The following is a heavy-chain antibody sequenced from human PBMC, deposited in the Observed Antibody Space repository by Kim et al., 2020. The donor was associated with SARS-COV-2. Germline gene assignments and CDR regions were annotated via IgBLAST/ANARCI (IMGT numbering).Heavy chain of an antibody. CDR3: ARRQFTSGWYYFDY. V-gene: IGHV3-74*01. D-gene: IGHD6-19*01. J-gene: IGHJ4*02. Sequence: ADSVKGRFTISRDNAKNTLYLQRSSLRAEDTAVYYCARRQFTSGWYYFDYWGQGTLVTVSS.